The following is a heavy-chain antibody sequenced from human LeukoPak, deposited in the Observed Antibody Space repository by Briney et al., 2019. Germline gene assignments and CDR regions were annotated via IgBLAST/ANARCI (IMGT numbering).Heavy chain of an antibody. J-gene: IGHJ6*03. V-gene: IGHV3-30-3*01. CDR2: ISNDGSHK. D-gene: IGHD6-6*01. CDR3: ARDGQLGHYYYYYMDV. CDR1: GFIFRSYV. Sequence: PGGSLRLSCAASGFIFRSYVMHRVRQAPGKGLEWVAVISNDGSHKYYGDSVKGRFTISRDNSKNTLYLQMNSLRAEDTAVYFCARDGQLGHYYYYYMDVWGKGTTVTVSS.